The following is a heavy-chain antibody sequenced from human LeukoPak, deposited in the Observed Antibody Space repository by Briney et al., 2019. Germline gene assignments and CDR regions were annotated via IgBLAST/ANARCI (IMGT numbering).Heavy chain of an antibody. J-gene: IGHJ4*02. Sequence: ASVKVSCKASGYTFTGYYMHWVRQAPGQGLEWMGWINPNSGGTNYAQKFQGRVTMTRDMSTSTVYMELSSLRSEDTAVYYCARDPGEDYYDSSGYSYWGQGTLVTVSS. CDR1: GYTFTGYY. CDR2: INPNSGGT. D-gene: IGHD3-22*01. V-gene: IGHV1-2*02. CDR3: ARDPGEDYYDSSGYSY.